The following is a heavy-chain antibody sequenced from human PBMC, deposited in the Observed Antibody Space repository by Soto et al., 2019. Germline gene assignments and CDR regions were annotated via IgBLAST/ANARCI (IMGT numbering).Heavy chain of an antibody. CDR1: GGTFSCYT. J-gene: IGHJ6*02. Sequence: SVKVSCKASGGTFSCYTISWVRQAPGQGLEWMGRIIPILGIANYAQKFQGRVTITADKSTSTAYMELSSLRSEDTAVYYCASRKEWTDYGMDVWGQGTTVTVSS. D-gene: IGHD3-3*01. CDR3: ASRKEWTDYGMDV. V-gene: IGHV1-69*02. CDR2: IIPILGIA.